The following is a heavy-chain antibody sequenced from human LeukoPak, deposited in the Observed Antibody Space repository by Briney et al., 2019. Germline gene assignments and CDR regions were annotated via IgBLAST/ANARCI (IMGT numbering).Heavy chain of an antibody. CDR3: AKGYSSGSIPDY. V-gene: IGHV3-23*01. Sequence: GGSLRLSCAASGFTFSSYAMSWVRQVPGKGLEWVAVMSGDGGTTYHAHSVKGRFTISRDNSKNSLYLQMNSLTAEDTAVYYCAKGYSSGSIPDYWGRGTLVTVSS. J-gene: IGHJ4*02. D-gene: IGHD2-21*01. CDR2: MSGDGGTT. CDR1: GFTFSSYA.